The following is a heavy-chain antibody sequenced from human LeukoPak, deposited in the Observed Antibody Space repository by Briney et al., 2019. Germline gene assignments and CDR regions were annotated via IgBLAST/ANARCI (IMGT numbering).Heavy chain of an antibody. CDR3: ARVRRRVAGTAHFDY. J-gene: IGHJ4*02. CDR2: IFHSGIT. V-gene: IGHV4-4*02. Sequence: VKPSETLSLTCAVSGASISSGSWWSWVRQPPGKGLEWIGDIFHSGITNYNPSLKSRVTISVDTSKNQFSLKLSSVTAADTAVYYCARVRRRVAGTAHFDYWGQGTLVTVSS. D-gene: IGHD6-19*01. CDR1: GASISSGSW.